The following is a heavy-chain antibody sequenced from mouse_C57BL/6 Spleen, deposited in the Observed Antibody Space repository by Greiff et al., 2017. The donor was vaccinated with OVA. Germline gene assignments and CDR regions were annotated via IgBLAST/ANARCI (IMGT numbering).Heavy chain of an antibody. Sequence: VQLQQPGAELVKPGASVKMSCKASGYTFTSYWITWVKQRPGQGLEWIGDIYPGSGSTNYNETFKSKATLTVDTSSSTAYMQLSSLTSEDSAVYYCARSIYYGASYAMDYWGQGTSVTVSS. CDR2: IYPGSGST. CDR3: ARSIYYGASYAMDY. V-gene: IGHV1-55*01. J-gene: IGHJ4*01. D-gene: IGHD1-1*01. CDR1: GYTFTSYW.